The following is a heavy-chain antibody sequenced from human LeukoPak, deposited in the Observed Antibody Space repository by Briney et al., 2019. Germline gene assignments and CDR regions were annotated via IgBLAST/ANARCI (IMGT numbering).Heavy chain of an antibody. CDR3: AADSQDIVVVPAAPGAAFDI. D-gene: IGHD2-2*01. Sequence: TSVKVSCKASGFAFTSSAVQWVRQARGQRLEWIGWIVVGSGNTNYAQKFQERVTITRDMSTSTAYMELSSLRSEDTAVYYCAADSQDIVVVPAAPGAAFDIWGQGTMVTVSS. CDR2: IVVGSGNT. V-gene: IGHV1-58*01. J-gene: IGHJ3*02. CDR1: GFAFTSSA.